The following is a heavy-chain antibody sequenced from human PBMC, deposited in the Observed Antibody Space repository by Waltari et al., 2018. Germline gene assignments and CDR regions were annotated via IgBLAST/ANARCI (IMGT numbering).Heavy chain of an antibody. CDR2: IYYSGST. Sequence: QVQLQESGPGLVKPSETLSLTCTVSGGSISSHYWSWIRQPPGKGLEWIGYIYYSGSTNYNPSLKSRVTISVDTSKNQFSLKLSSVTAADTAVYYCARSRENYDFWSGYSREDYYGMDVWGQGTTVTVSS. V-gene: IGHV4-59*11. CDR3: ARSRENYDFWSGYSREDYYGMDV. CDR1: GGSISSHY. D-gene: IGHD3-3*01. J-gene: IGHJ6*02.